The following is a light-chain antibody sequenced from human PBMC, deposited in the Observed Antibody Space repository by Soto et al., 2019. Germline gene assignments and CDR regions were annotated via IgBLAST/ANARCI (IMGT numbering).Light chain of an antibody. CDR2: EVS. J-gene: IGLJ1*01. CDR1: SSDVGNYNL. Sequence: QSALTQPASVSGSPGQSITISCTGTSSDVGNYNLVSWYQHYPGKAPKLMIYEVSKRPSGVSSRFSGSKSGNTASLTISGLQADDEADYFCCSYAGSNSFVLGTGTKVTVL. CDR3: CSYAGSNSFV. V-gene: IGLV2-23*02.